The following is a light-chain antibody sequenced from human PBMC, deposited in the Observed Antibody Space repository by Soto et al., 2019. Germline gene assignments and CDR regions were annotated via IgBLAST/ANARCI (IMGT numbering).Light chain of an antibody. V-gene: IGKV3-15*01. CDR2: GAS. Sequence: ETVMTQSPATLSVSLGERATLSCRASQSVNTNLAWYQQKPGQAPRLLIYGASIRATGVPARFSGSGSGTDFTLTISSLQPEDFAVYFCQRYKNWPPVTFGGGTKVEIK. CDR3: QRYKNWPPVT. CDR1: QSVNTN. J-gene: IGKJ4*01.